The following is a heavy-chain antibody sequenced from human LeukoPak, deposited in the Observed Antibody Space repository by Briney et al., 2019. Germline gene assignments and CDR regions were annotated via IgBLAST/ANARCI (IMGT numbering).Heavy chain of an antibody. V-gene: IGHV1-18*03. D-gene: IGHD5-12*01. CDR1: GYTFTSYG. J-gene: IGHJ6*02. CDR2: ISAYNVNT. Sequence: ASVKVSCKASGYTFTSYGISWVRQAPRQGLECMGWISAYNVNTNYAQKLQGRVTMTTDTSTSTAHMELRSLRSDDMAVYYCARSGAPYYYYYYGMDVWGQGTTVTVSS. CDR3: ARSGAPYYYYYYGMDV.